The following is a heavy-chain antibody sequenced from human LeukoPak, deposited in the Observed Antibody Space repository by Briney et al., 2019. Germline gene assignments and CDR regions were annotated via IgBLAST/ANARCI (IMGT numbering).Heavy chain of an antibody. CDR3: ARDCTLECHPDAGAFDI. CDR1: GFTFSSYA. CDR2: IKDDGSDK. Sequence: SGRSLRLSCAASGFTFSSYAMHWVRQAPGKGLEWVANIKDDGSDKYYVDSVKGRFSISKDNAKNSLYLQMNSLRVEDTAVYYCARDCTLECHPDAGAFDIWGQGTMVTVSS. D-gene: IGHD3-3*01. J-gene: IGHJ3*02. V-gene: IGHV3-7*01.